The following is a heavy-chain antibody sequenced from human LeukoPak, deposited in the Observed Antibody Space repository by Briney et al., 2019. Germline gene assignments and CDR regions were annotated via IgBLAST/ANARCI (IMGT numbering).Heavy chain of an antibody. D-gene: IGHD3-10*01. CDR1: GFTFSSYE. J-gene: IGHJ6*03. V-gene: IGHV3-48*03. CDR2: ISSSGSTI. Sequence: GGSLRLSCAASGFTFSSYEMNWVRQAPGKGLEWVSYISSSGSTIYYADSVKGRFTISRDNSKNTLYLQMNSLRAEDTAVYYCAKAPVRGVIIRLYYYYMDVWGKGTTVTVSS. CDR3: AKAPVRGVIIRLYYYYMDV.